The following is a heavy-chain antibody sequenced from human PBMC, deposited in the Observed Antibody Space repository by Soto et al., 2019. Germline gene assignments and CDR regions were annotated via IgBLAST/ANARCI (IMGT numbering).Heavy chain of an antibody. Sequence: SETLSLTCTVSGGSISSGDYYWSWIRQPPGKGLEWIGYIYYSGSTYYNPSLKSRVTISVDTSKNHFSLKLSSVTAADTAVYYCTTMKLRSIRLNYWGQGTLVT. J-gene: IGHJ4*02. V-gene: IGHV4-30-4*01. D-gene: IGHD3-22*01. CDR2: IYYSGST. CDR1: GGSISSGDYY. CDR3: TTMKLRSIRLNY.